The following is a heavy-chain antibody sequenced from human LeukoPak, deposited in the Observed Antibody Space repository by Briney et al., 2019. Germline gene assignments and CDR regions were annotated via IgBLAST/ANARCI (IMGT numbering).Heavy chain of an antibody. J-gene: IGHJ4*02. V-gene: IGHV3-15*01. CDR1: GFTFSSAW. Sequence: PGGSLRLSCAASGFTFSSAWMTWVRQAPGKGLEWVGRVRSKADGGTTDYAAPAKGRFTISRGDSKNTVLLQMNSLKTEDTAVYYCTTVRPGTSGYSYWGQGTLVTVSS. CDR2: VRSKADGGTT. CDR3: TTVRPGTSGYSY. D-gene: IGHD3-22*01.